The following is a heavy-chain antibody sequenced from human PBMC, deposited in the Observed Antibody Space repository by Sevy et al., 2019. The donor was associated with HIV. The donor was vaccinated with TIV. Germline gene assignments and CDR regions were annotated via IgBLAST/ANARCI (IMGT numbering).Heavy chain of an antibody. J-gene: IGHJ4*01. CDR1: GGSFSGYY. CDR2: INHSGST. V-gene: IGHV4-34*01. D-gene: IGHD5-18*01. Sequence: SETLSLTCAVYGGSFSGYYWSWIRQPPGKGLEWIGEINHSGSTNYNPSLKSRVTISVDTSKNQFSLKLSSVTAADTAVYYCAGAKSGETATLVNFDYWGHGTLVTVSS. CDR3: AGAKSGETATLVNFDY.